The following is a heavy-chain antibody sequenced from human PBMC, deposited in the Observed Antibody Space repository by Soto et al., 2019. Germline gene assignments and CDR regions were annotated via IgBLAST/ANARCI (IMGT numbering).Heavy chain of an antibody. CDR1: GGTFSIYS. D-gene: IGHD2-15*01. J-gene: IGHJ4*02. CDR3: ARMSFRLASGNDDY. Sequence: ASVKVSCKASGGTFSIYSISWVRQAPGQGLEWMGGIIPIFGTANYAQKFQGRVTITADESTSTAYMELSSLRSEDTAVYYCARMSFRLASGNDDYWGQGTLVTVSS. V-gene: IGHV1-69*13. CDR2: IIPIFGTA.